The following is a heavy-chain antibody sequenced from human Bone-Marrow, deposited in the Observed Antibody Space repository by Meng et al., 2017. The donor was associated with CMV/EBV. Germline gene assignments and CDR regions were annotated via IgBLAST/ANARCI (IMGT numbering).Heavy chain of an antibody. CDR2: ISWNSGSI. CDR1: GFTFDDYA. V-gene: IGHV3-9*01. D-gene: IGHD1-26*01. CDR3: GKEGVEGASRGFDI. Sequence: SLKISCAASGFTFDDYAMHWVRQAPGKGLEWVSGISWNSGSIGYADSVKGRFTISRDNTKNTLYLQMNSLRAEDTAVYYCGKEGVEGASRGFDIWGQGTMVTVSS. J-gene: IGHJ3*02.